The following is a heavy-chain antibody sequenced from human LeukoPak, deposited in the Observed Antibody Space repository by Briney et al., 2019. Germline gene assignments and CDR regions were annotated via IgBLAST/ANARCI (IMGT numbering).Heavy chain of an antibody. CDR1: GFTFSDYY. J-gene: IGHJ4*02. Sequence: GGSLRLSCAASGFTFSDYYMSWIRQAPGKGLEWVSYISSSGSTIYYADSVKGRFTISRDNAKNSLYLQMNSLRAEDTAVHYCARVGYSSSWYPRYYFDYWGQGTLVTVSS. V-gene: IGHV3-11*01. D-gene: IGHD6-13*01. CDR2: ISSSGSTI. CDR3: ARVGYSSSWYPRYYFDY.